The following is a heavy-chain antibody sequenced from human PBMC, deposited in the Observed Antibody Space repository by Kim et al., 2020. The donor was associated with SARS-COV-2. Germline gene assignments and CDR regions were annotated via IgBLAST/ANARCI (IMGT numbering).Heavy chain of an antibody. CDR2: GDSDT. J-gene: IGHJ4*02. Sequence: GDSDTRYSPSCQGQVTISADKSISTAYLQWSSLKASDTAMYYCARDLLDWGQGTLVTVSS. CDR3: ARDLLD. V-gene: IGHV5-51*01. D-gene: IGHD2-15*01.